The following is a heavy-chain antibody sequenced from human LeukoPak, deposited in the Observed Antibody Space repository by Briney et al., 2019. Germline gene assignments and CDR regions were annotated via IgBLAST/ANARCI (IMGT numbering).Heavy chain of an antibody. CDR1: GYTFTSYL. CDR2: IYPGDSET. Sequence: GESLKISCEASGYTFTSYLIAWVRQMPGKGLEWMGIIYPGDSETRYSPSFQGQVTISVDKSISAAYLQWSSLKASDTAMYYCVGRSSIGVRLFDYWGQGTLVTVSS. D-gene: IGHD6-6*01. V-gene: IGHV5-51*01. J-gene: IGHJ4*02. CDR3: VGRSSIGVRLFDY.